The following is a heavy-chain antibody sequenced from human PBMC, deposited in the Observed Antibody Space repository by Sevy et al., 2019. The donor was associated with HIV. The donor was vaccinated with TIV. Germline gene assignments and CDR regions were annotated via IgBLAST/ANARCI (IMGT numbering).Heavy chain of an antibody. V-gene: IGHV3-33*03. J-gene: IGHJ4*02. CDR1: GFNFSEHG. CDR3: AKDECGGNCYFDF. Sequence: GGSLRLSCAASGFNFSEHGMHWVRQAPGKGLEWVAVIWFFGTGKYYGHSVKGRFTISRDNPKNTLYLQMDSLRPDDTAMYYCAKDECGGNCYFDFWGQGTLVTVSS. CDR2: IWFFGTGK. D-gene: IGHD2-21*02.